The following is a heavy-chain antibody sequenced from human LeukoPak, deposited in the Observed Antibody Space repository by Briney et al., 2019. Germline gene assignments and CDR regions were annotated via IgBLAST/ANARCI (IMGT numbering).Heavy chain of an antibody. CDR1: GFTFSTYA. CDR3: ARCISSCYYEE. Sequence: PGGSLRLSCAASGFTFSTYAMHWVRQAPGKGLELVAVISYDGSNKYYVDSVKGRFTISRDNSKNTLYLQMNSLRAEDTAVYYCARCISSCYYEEWGQGTLVTVSS. V-gene: IGHV3-30-3*01. J-gene: IGHJ4*02. D-gene: IGHD3-22*01. CDR2: ISYDGSNK.